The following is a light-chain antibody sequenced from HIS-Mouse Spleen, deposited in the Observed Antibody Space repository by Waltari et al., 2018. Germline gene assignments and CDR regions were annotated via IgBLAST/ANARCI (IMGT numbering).Light chain of an antibody. CDR3: QSADSSGTYYV. V-gene: IGLV3-25*03. CDR1: ALPKQY. J-gene: IGLJ1*01. Sequence: SYELTQPPSVSVSPGQTARITCSGDALPKQYAYWYQQKPGQAPVLGIYKDRGRPSGIPERFSGSSSGTTVTLTISGVQAEDEADYYCQSADSSGTYYVFGTGTKVTVL. CDR2: KDR.